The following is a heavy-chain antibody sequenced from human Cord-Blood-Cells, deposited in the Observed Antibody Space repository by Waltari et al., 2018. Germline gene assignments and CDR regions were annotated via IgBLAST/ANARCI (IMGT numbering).Heavy chain of an antibody. Sequence: QVQLVQSGAEVKKPGASVKVSCKASGYTFPGSYMHWVRQVPGQGLEWMGWINPNSGGTNYAQKFQGWVTMTRDTSISTAYMELSRLRSDDTAVYYCARVFRGSYDPYFDYWGQGTLVTVSS. V-gene: IGHV1-2*04. CDR2: INPNSGGT. CDR3: ARVFRGSYDPYFDY. J-gene: IGHJ4*02. CDR1: GYTFPGSY. D-gene: IGHD1-26*01.